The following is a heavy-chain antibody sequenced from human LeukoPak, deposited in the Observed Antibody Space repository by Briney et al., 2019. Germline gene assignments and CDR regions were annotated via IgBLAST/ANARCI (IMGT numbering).Heavy chain of an antibody. J-gene: IGHJ6*02. CDR1: GYTFTSYY. CDR2: INPSGGST. V-gene: IGHV1-46*01. CDR3: ARGHNDIVGYYYYYGMDV. D-gene: IGHD2-15*01. Sequence: ASVKVSCKASGYTFTSYYMHWVRQAPGQGLERMGIINPSGGSTSYAQKFQGRVTMTRDTSTSTVYMELSSLRSEDTAVYYCARGHNDIVGYYYYYGMDVWGQGTTVTVSS.